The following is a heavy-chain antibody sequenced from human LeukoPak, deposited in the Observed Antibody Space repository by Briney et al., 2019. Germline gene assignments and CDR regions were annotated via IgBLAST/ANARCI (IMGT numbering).Heavy chain of an antibody. CDR2: INPNSGGT. D-gene: IGHD6-13*01. V-gene: IGHV1-2*02. CDR1: GYTFTSYG. J-gene: IGHJ4*02. Sequence: ASVKVSCKASGYTFTSYGISWVRQAPGQGLERMGWINPNSGGTNYAQKFQVRGTMTRDTTISTAYMELSRLRSDDTAVYYCARSAESSSWVEFDYWGQGTLVTVSS. CDR3: ARSAESSSWVEFDY.